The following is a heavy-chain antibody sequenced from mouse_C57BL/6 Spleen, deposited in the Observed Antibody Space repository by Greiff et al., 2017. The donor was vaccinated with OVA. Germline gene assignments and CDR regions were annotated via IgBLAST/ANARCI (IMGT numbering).Heavy chain of an antibody. CDR2: INPSNGGT. CDR1: GYTFTSYW. D-gene: IGHD2-10*01. J-gene: IGHJ2*01. V-gene: IGHV1-53*01. Sequence: QVQLQQSGTELVKPGASVKLSCKASGYTFTSYWMHWVKQRPGQGLEWIGNINPSNGGTNYNEKFKSKATLTVDKSSSTAYMQLSSLTSEDSAVYYCAREWEPYPYYFDYWGQGTTLTVSS. CDR3: AREWEPYPYYFDY.